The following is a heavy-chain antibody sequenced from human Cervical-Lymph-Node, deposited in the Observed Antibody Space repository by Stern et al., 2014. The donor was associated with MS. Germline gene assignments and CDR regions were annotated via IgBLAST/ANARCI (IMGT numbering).Heavy chain of an antibody. CDR2: ISDSGGST. Sequence: EAQLLESGGGLVQPGGSLGLTCAASGFTFSSHAMNWVRQAPGKGLEWVSVISDSGGSTNYADSVKGRFTISRDNSKNTVYLQMNSLRAEDTAVYYCARDEAALTAAAGNFDYWGQGTLVTVSS. CDR3: ARDEAALTAAAGNFDY. J-gene: IGHJ4*02. CDR1: GFTFSSHA. D-gene: IGHD6-13*01. V-gene: IGHV3-23*01.